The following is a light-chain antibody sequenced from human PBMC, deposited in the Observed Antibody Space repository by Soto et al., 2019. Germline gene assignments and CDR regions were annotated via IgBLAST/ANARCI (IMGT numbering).Light chain of an antibody. J-gene: IGKJ3*01. CDR2: SAS. CDR1: QGISNY. CDR3: QQRSNWFT. V-gene: IGKV1-9*01. Sequence: DIQLTQSPSFLSASVGDRVTITCRASQGISNYLAWYQQKAGKAPKLLIHSASTLQNGVPSRFSGSGSGTEFTFTISSLEPEDFAVYYCQQRSNWFTFGPGTKVDIK.